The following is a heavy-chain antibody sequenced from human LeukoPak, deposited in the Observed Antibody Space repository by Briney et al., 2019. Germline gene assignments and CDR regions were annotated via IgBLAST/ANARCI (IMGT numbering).Heavy chain of an antibody. CDR2: ISYDGDDK. V-gene: IGHV3-30*01. J-gene: IGHJ4*02. CDR1: GFAFSDYP. Sequence: GRSLRLSCAASGFAFSDYPIHWVRQAPGRGPEWVAVISYDGDDKYYADSVKGRFTLSRDNSNNKVFLQMDGLRTEDTAVYFCARALSGFDYTFDSWGQGTLVTVSS. D-gene: IGHD5-12*01. CDR3: ARALSGFDYTFDS.